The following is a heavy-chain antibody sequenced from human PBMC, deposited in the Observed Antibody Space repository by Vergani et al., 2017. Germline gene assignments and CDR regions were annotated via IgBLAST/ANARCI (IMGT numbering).Heavy chain of an antibody. V-gene: IGHV4-34*01. CDR1: GGSFSGYY. Sequence: QVQLQQWGAGLLQPSETLSLTCAVYGGSFSGYYWSWIRQPPGKGLEWIGEINHSGSTNYNPSLKSRVTISVDTSKNQFSLKLSSVTAADTAVYYCARGTRYYGSGRYYGMDVWGQGTTVTVSS. D-gene: IGHD3-10*01. J-gene: IGHJ6*02. CDR2: INHSGST. CDR3: ARGTRYYGSGRYYGMDV.